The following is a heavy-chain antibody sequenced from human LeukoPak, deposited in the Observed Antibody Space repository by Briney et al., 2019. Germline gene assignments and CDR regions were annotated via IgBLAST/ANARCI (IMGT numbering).Heavy chain of an antibody. CDR2: LAASGGST. Sequence: GGSLRLSCAASGFTFSSYAMSWVRQAPGKGLEWVSALAASGGSTFYVDSVKGRFTVSRDNSKNTLYLQMNSLRAEDTAVYYCAKEATVTTTGMDVWGQGTTVTVSS. CDR1: GFTFSSYA. J-gene: IGHJ6*02. D-gene: IGHD4-17*01. CDR3: AKEATVTTTGMDV. V-gene: IGHV3-23*01.